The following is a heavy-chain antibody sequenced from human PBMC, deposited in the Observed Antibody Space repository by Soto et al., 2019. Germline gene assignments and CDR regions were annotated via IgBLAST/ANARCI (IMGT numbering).Heavy chain of an antibody. Sequence: SETLSLTCSVSGASINNFAYYWGWIRQPPGKGLEWIGTVYYNENTYYNPSLKSRVAISVDTAKNQFSLNLRSVTAADTAIYFCARPERYYGSPGWFDPWGQGTLVTVSS. CDR3: ARPERYYGSPGWFDP. D-gene: IGHD3-10*01. J-gene: IGHJ5*01. CDR1: GASINNFAYY. CDR2: VYYNENT. V-gene: IGHV4-39*01.